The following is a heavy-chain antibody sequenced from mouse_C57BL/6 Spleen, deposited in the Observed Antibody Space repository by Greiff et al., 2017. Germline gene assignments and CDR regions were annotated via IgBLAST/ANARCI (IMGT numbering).Heavy chain of an antibody. J-gene: IGHJ2*01. Sequence: EVKLMESGGGLVQPGGSLSLSCAASGFTFTDYYMSWVRQPPGKALEWLGFIRNKANGYTTEYSASVKGRFTISRDTSQSILYLQMNALRAEDSATYYCARYDAWYFDYWGQGTTLTVSS. CDR2: IRNKANGYTT. V-gene: IGHV7-3*01. CDR1: GFTFTDYY. CDR3: ARYDAWYFDY.